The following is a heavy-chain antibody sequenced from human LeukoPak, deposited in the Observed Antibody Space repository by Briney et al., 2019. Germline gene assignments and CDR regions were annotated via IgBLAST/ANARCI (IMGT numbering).Heavy chain of an antibody. J-gene: IGHJ5*02. Sequence: GASVKVSCKASGYTFTSYYMHWVRQAPGQGLEWMGIINPSGGSTSYAQKFQGRVTMTRDTSTSTVYMELSSLRSEDTAVYYCARDRVVVPAAIEEDWFDPWGQGTLVTVSS. CDR2: INPSGGST. V-gene: IGHV1-46*01. D-gene: IGHD2-2*02. CDR1: GYTFTSYY. CDR3: ARDRVVVPAAIEEDWFDP.